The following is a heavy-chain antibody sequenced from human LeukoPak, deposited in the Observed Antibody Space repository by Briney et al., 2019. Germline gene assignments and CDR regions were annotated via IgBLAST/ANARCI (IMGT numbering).Heavy chain of an antibody. D-gene: IGHD2-21*02. V-gene: IGHV3-9*01. CDR1: GFTFDDYA. J-gene: IGHJ4*02. CDR2: ISWNSGSI. Sequence: GGSLRLSCAASGFTFDDYAMHWVRHAPGKGLEWVSGISWNSGSIGYADSVKGRFTISRDNAKNSLYLQMNSLRAEDTALYYCAKGYCGGDCYSGYYFDYWGQGTLVTVSS. CDR3: AKGYCGGDCYSGYYFDY.